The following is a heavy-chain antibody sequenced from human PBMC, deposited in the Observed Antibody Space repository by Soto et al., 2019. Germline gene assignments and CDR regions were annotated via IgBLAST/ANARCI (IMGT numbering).Heavy chain of an antibody. CDR1: GFTFSMSA. J-gene: IGHJ4*02. D-gene: IGHD2-2*01. Sequence: EVQLLESGGGLVQPGGSLRLSCAASGFTFSMSAMSWVRQAPGKGLEWVSTTGLNGRTTYYADSMKGRFTVSRDNSKNTLHLQMNSLRAEDTAVYYCATVHSTSRSFDYWGQGTLVTVSS. CDR3: ATVHSTSRSFDY. V-gene: IGHV3-23*01. CDR2: TGLNGRTT.